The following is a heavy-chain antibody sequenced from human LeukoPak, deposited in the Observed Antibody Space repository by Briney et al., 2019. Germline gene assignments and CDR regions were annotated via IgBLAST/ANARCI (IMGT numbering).Heavy chain of an antibody. CDR1: GGSISRYY. V-gene: IGHV4-4*07. Sequence: PSETLSLTCTGSGGSISRYYWSWIRQPAGKGLDGIGRIYTSGSTNYNPSLKSRVTMSVDTSKNQFSMKLSSVTAADTAVYSCAREPKMTTVTRSYFDYWGPGTLVTVSS. D-gene: IGHD4-17*01. CDR3: AREPKMTTVTRSYFDY. J-gene: IGHJ4*02. CDR2: IYTSGST.